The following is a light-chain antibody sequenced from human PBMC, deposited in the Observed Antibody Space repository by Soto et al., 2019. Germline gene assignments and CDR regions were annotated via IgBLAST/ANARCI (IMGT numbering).Light chain of an antibody. CDR3: SSYTSSSTPCG. CDR2: DVS. CDR1: SSDVGGYNY. V-gene: IGLV2-14*01. Sequence: QSVLTQPASVSGSPGQSITISCTGTSSDVGGYNYVSWYQQHPGNAPKLMIYDVSNRPSGVSSRFSGAKSGNTAALTISGLQAEDEADYYCSSYTSSSTPCGFGTGNKVTVL. J-gene: IGLJ1*01.